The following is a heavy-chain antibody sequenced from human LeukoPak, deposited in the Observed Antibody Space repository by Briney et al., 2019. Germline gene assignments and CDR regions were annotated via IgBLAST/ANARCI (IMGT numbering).Heavy chain of an antibody. CDR2: INPNSGGT. J-gene: IGHJ4*02. V-gene: IGHV1-2*02. D-gene: IGHD3-16*01. CDR3: ARDNDSRDPPHFDY. CDR1: GYTFTGYY. Sequence: ASVKVSCTASGYTFTGYYMHWVRQAPGQGLEWMGWINPNSGGTNYAQKFQGRVTMTRDTSISTAYMELSRLRSDDTAVYYCARDNDSRDPPHFDYWGQGTLVTVSS.